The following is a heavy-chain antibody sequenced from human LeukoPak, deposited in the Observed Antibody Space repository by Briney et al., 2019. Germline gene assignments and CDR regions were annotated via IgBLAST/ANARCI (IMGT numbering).Heavy chain of an antibody. V-gene: IGHV3-23*01. CDR3: ARGSPYQPLYYGLDV. Sequence: PGGSLRLSCVASGFTFTNYAMSWVRQAPEKGLEWVSTVSASGGSTYYADSVKGRFTISRDNSKNTLYLRMNSLRAEDTAVYYCARGSPYQPLYYGLDVWGQGTTVTVSS. CDR2: VSASGGST. J-gene: IGHJ6*02. CDR1: GFTFTNYA.